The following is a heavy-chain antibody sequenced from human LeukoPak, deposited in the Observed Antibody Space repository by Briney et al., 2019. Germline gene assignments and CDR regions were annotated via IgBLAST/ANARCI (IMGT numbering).Heavy chain of an antibody. V-gene: IGHV3-21*05. CDR2: ISGSGSAV. D-gene: IGHD6-19*01. CDR1: GFIFSGYS. Sequence: GGSLRLSCAASGFIFSGYSLNWVRQAPGKGLEWLSYISGSGSAVYYADSVKGRFTISRDNAKNSLYLQMNSLRAEDTAVYYCARDRSIAVTGKDYYYYYMDVWGKGTTVTVSS. J-gene: IGHJ6*03. CDR3: ARDRSIAVTGKDYYYYYMDV.